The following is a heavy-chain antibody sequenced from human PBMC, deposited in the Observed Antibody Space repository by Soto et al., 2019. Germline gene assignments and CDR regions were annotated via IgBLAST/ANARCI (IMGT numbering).Heavy chain of an antibody. CDR3: ARQKLKSSTWYGSLDS. V-gene: IGHV3-23*01. CDR1: GFSFSTHA. D-gene: IGHD6-13*01. Sequence: GGSLRLSCDTSGFSFSTHAMTWVRQAPGKGLEWVSVISAGSGNAYYAESVKGRFTVSRDNSKNTLWLQLDSLRVEDTGLYYCARQKLKSSTWYGSLDSWGQGTLVTVSS. CDR2: ISAGSGNA. J-gene: IGHJ4*02.